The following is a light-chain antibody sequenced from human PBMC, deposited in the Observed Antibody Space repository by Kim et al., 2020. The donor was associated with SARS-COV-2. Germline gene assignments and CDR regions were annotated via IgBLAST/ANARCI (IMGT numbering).Light chain of an antibody. CDR2: YDS. Sequence: SYELTQPPSVSVAPGKTARITCGGNNIGSKSVHWYQQKPGQAPVLVIYYDSDRPSGIPERFSGSNSGNTATLTISRVEAGDEADYYCQVLGVFGGGT. J-gene: IGLJ2*01. CDR1: NIGSKS. CDR3: QVLGV. V-gene: IGLV3-21*01.